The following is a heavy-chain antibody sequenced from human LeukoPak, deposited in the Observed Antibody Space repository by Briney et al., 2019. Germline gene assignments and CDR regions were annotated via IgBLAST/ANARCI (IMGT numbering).Heavy chain of an antibody. D-gene: IGHD3-10*01. CDR2: ISNGGSI. Sequence: GGSLRLSCAASGFTFINYAMSWVRQAPGKGLEWVSAISNGGSIYYADSVKGRFAISRDNSKNTLYLQMNSLRAEDTAVYYCAKLQFQLLSFYGMDVWGQGTTVTVSS. CDR3: AKLQFQLLSFYGMDV. V-gene: IGHV3-23*01. J-gene: IGHJ6*02. CDR1: GFTFINYA.